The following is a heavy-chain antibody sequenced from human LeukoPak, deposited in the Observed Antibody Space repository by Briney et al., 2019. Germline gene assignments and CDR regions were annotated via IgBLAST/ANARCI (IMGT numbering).Heavy chain of an antibody. D-gene: IGHD3-3*01. V-gene: IGHV3-23*01. CDR1: GFTSSRFA. CDR2: ISGTGHSS. Sequence: GGSLRLSCVASGFTSSRFAISWVRQAPGKGLEWVSAISGTGHSSNYADSVKGRFTISRDNSNNTVFLHMSSLRAGDTAIYFCAKQSSLRFYDFWTGFYPLDSWGLGTLVTVSS. CDR3: AKQSSLRFYDFWTGFYPLDS. J-gene: IGHJ4*02.